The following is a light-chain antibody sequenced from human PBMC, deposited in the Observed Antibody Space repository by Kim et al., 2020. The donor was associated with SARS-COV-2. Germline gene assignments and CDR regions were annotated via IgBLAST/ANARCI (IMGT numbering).Light chain of an antibody. CDR3: QQYGTPIKYA. V-gene: IGKV3-20*01. J-gene: IGKJ2*01. Sequence: PGERATPSCRARQRLPDNKLAWYQQRPGQPPRLLIYETSTRATGVSDRFSGSGSETDFILTISSLEPEDFAVYYCQQYGTPIKYAFGQGTKLEI. CDR1: QRLPDNK. CDR2: ETS.